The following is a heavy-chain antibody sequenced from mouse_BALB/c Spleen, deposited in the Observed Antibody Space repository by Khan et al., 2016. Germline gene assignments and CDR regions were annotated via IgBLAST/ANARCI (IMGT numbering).Heavy chain of an antibody. Sequence: LVESGGGLVKPGGSLKLSCSASGFTFSSYAMSWVRQTPEKRLEWVASITSGGSTYYPDSMKGRFTISRDSARNILYLQMSSLRSEDTAMYYCTRRDYERLVYWGQGTLVTVSA. J-gene: IGHJ3*01. V-gene: IGHV5-6-5*01. CDR1: GFTFSSYA. D-gene: IGHD1-1*01. CDR3: TRRDYERLVY. CDR2: ITSGGST.